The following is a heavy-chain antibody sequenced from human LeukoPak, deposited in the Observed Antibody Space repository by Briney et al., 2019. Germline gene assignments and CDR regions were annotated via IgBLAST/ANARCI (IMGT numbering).Heavy chain of an antibody. CDR1: EFSVGSNY. CDR2: IYSGGNT. Sequence: PGGSLRLSCAASEFSVGSNYMTWVRQAPGKGLEWVSVIYSGGNTYYADSVKGRFTISRDNSKNTLYLQMNSLRAEDTAVYYCARVNFDYWGQGTLVTVSS. J-gene: IGHJ4*02. V-gene: IGHV3-53*01. D-gene: IGHD4-23*01. CDR3: ARVNFDY.